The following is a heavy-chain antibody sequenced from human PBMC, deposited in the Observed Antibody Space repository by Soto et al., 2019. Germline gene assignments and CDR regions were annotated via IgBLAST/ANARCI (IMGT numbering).Heavy chain of an antibody. D-gene: IGHD6-13*01. J-gene: IGHJ4*02. V-gene: IGHV3-23*01. CDR2: ISGSGGST. CDR3: AKGPFITAGAVDY. CDR1: GFTFSNYA. Sequence: VGSLRLSCAASGFTFSNYAMTWVRQAPGKGLEWVSVISGSGGSTFYADSVKGRFTISRDNSKDTLYLQMNSLRAEDSAVYYCAKGPFITAGAVDYWGQGTLVTVSS.